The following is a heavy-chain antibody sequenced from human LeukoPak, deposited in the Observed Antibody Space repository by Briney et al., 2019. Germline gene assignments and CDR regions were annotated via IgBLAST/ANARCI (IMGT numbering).Heavy chain of an antibody. D-gene: IGHD3-9*01. V-gene: IGHV3-23*01. Sequence: GGSLILSCAASGFTFRNYAMSWVRQAPGKGLEWVSGISGNGGGTYYADSVKVRFTISRDNSKSTLYLQMNSLRAEDTAVYYCAKYYDILTGYFAFDIWGQGTMVIVSS. CDR2: ISGNGGGT. J-gene: IGHJ3*02. CDR3: AKYYDILTGYFAFDI. CDR1: GFTFRNYA.